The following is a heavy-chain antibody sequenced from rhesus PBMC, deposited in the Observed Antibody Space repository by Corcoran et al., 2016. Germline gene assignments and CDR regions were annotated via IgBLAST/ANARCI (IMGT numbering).Heavy chain of an antibody. CDR2: SRRNSKNFET. D-gene: IGHD5-12*01. Sequence: EVQLVESGGGLVQPGGSLRLSCAASGFTFSSSSMHWVRQASGKGLELLGSSRRNSKNFETADSASVKGRLTISRDDSKNTAYLQMNSLKTEDTAVYYCTTEIQGGSLDVWGRGVLVTVSS. CDR1: GFTFSSSS. CDR3: TTEIQGGSLDV. J-gene: IGHJ5-2*02. V-gene: IGHV3-118*01.